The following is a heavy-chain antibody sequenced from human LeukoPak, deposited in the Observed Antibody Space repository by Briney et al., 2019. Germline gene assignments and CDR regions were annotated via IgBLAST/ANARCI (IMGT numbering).Heavy chain of an antibody. V-gene: IGHV4-59*08. CDR2: IYYSGST. CDR3: ARGGSYSGIPLYYFDY. Sequence: SETLSLTCTVSGGSISSYYWSWIRQPPGKGLEWIGYIYYSGSTYYNPSLKSRVTISVDTSKNQFPLKLSSVTAADTAVYYCARGGSYSGIPLYYFDYWGQGTLVTVSS. D-gene: IGHD1-26*01. CDR1: GGSISSYY. J-gene: IGHJ4*02.